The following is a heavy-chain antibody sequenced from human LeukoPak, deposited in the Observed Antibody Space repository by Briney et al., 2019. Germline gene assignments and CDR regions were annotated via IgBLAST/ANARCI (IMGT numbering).Heavy chain of an antibody. CDR3: ARDRFDDSSGYYYHSYYMDV. D-gene: IGHD3-22*01. Sequence: PSETLSLTCTVSGGSIISSSYYWGWIRQPPGTGLEWIGSIYYSGNTDYNPSLKSRVTISVETSKNQFSLKLSSVTAADTAVYYCARDRFDDSSGYYYHSYYMDVWGKGTTVTVSS. J-gene: IGHJ6*03. CDR1: GGSIISSSYY. CDR2: IYYSGNT. V-gene: IGHV4-39*07.